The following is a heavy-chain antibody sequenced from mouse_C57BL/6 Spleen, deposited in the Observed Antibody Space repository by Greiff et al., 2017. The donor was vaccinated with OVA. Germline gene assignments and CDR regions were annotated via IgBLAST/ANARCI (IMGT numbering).Heavy chain of an antibody. J-gene: IGHJ1*03. Sequence: VQLQQSGTVLARPGASVKMSCKTSGYTFTSYWMHWVKQRPGQGLEWIGAIYPGNSDTSYNQKFKGKAKLTAVTSASTAYMELSSLTNEDSAVYYCTRSTGMDWYFDVWGTGTTVTVSS. CDR3: TRSTGMDWYFDV. CDR2: IYPGNSDT. CDR1: GYTFTSYW. V-gene: IGHV1-5*01. D-gene: IGHD4-1*01.